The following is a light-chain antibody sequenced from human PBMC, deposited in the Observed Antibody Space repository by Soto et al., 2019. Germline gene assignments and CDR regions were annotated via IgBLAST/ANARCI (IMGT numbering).Light chain of an antibody. CDR2: DAS. CDR1: QSISHW. V-gene: IGKV1-5*01. J-gene: IGKJ1*01. Sequence: DIQMTQSPSTLAASVGDRCTITCRASQSISHWLAWYQQKPGKAPKLLIYDASTLESGVPSRFSGSGSGTEFTLTISSLQPDDFATYYCQQYNRYSGTFGQGTKVDIK. CDR3: QQYNRYSGT.